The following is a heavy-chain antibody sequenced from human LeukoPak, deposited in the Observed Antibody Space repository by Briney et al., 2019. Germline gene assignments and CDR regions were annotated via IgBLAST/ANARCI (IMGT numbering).Heavy chain of an antibody. CDR1: GFPFGNYV. D-gene: IGHD3-16*02. J-gene: IGHJ6*02. V-gene: IGHV3-48*03. CDR3: ARGGYPYGMDV. Sequence: GGSLRLSCEASGFPFGNYVMNWVRQAPGRGLEWVSYTSRSGSAIYYADSVKGRFTISRDNAKTSMYLQMNSLRAEDTAVYYCARGGYPYGMDVWGPGTTVTVSS. CDR2: TSRSGSAI.